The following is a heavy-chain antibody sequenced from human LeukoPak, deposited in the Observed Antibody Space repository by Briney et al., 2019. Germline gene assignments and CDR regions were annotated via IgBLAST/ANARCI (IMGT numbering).Heavy chain of an antibody. CDR3: ARGFLIAASYYFDY. J-gene: IGHJ4*02. CDR1: GGSISSYY. CDR2: IYTSGST. D-gene: IGHD6-6*01. V-gene: IGHV4-4*07. Sequence: SETLSLTCTVSGGSISSYYWSWIRQPAGKGLEWIGRIYTSGSTNYNPSLKSRVTMSVDTSKNQFSLKLSSVTAADTAVYYCARGFLIAASYYFDYWGQGILVTVSS.